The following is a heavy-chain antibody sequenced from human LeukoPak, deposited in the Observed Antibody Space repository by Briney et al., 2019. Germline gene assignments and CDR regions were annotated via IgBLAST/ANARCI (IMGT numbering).Heavy chain of an antibody. V-gene: IGHV3-23*01. CDR3: ARKGKLAYYGMDV. D-gene: IGHD4-23*01. Sequence: GGSLRLSCVGTGFTFRSHAMSWVRQAPEKGLEFVSGIYENGGTTYYADSVKGRFTSSRDNTKNSLFLQMNTLRAEDTAVYYCARKGKLAYYGMDVWGHGTTVTVSS. J-gene: IGHJ6*02. CDR2: IYENGGTT. CDR1: GFTFRSHA.